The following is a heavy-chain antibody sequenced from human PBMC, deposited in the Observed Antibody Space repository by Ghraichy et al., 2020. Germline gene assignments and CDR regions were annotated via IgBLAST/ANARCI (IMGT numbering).Heavy chain of an antibody. Sequence: PCAAAGFIFSGYWMHWVRQVPGKGLVWVARINSDGSSVNYADSVKGRFTISRDNAKNTLFLQMNSLRDEDTAVYYCARDDCGGDCYQSYYFGMDVWGQGTTVTVSS. CDR1: GFIFSGYW. D-gene: IGHD2-21*02. V-gene: IGHV3-74*01. CDR2: INSDGSSV. J-gene: IGHJ6*02. CDR3: ARDDCGGDCYQSYYFGMDV.